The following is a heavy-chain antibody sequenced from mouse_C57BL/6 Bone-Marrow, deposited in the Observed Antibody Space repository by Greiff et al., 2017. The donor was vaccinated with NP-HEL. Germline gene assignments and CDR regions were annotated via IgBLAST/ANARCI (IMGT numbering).Heavy chain of an antibody. Sequence: EVQLQESGPGLVKPSQSLSLTCSVTGYSITSGYYWNWIRQFPGNKLEWMGYISYDGSNNYNPTLKNRISITRDTSKNQCFLKLNSVTTEDTATYYCARVMDYWGQGTSVTVSS. CDR3: ARVMDY. V-gene: IGHV3-6*01. CDR2: ISYDGSN. CDR1: GYSITSGYY. J-gene: IGHJ4*01.